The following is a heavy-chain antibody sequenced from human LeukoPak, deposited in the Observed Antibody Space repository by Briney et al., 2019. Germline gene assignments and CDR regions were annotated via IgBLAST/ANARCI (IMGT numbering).Heavy chain of an antibody. CDR2: IKQDGSEK. CDR3: AKQAHYGDYPYFDY. D-gene: IGHD4-17*01. V-gene: IGHV3-7*01. CDR1: GFTISSYW. Sequence: PGGSLRLSCAASGFTISSYWMSWVRQAPGKGLEWVANIKQDGSEKYYVDSVKGRFTISRDNVKNSLYLQMNSLRAEDTAVYYCAKQAHYGDYPYFDYWGQGTLVTVSS. J-gene: IGHJ4*02.